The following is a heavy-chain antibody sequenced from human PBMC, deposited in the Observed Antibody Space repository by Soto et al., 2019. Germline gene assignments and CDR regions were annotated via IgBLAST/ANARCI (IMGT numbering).Heavy chain of an antibody. Sequence: QVQLVQSGAEVKKPGSSVKVSCKASGGTFSSYAISWVRQAHGQGLEWMGGIIPIFGTANYAQKFQGRVTITADESKSTAYMELSSLRSEYTAVYYCVSGRWNYVHYSGMDVWGQGTTVTVSS. V-gene: IGHV1-69*01. CDR2: IIPIFGTA. J-gene: IGHJ6*02. CDR1: GGTFSSYA. CDR3: VSGRWNYVHYSGMDV. D-gene: IGHD1-7*01.